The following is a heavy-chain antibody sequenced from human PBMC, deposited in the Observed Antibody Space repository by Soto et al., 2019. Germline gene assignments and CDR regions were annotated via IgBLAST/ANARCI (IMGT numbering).Heavy chain of an antibody. CDR3: ARSSVLPYFHSGLFDY. Sequence: GGSLRLSCAASGFTFSGSAMHWVRQASGKGLEWVGRIRSKANSYATAYAASVKGRFTISRDDSKNTAYLQMNSLKAEDTAVYYCARSSVLPYFHSGLFDYWGQGTLVTVSS. V-gene: IGHV3-73*01. CDR2: IRSKANSYAT. D-gene: IGHD3-9*01. CDR1: GFTFSGSA. J-gene: IGHJ4*02.